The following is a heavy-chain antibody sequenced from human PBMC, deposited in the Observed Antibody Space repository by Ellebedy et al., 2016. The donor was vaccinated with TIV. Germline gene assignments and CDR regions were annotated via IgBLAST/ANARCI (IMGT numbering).Heavy chain of an antibody. D-gene: IGHD4-11*01. Sequence: SETLSLXXAVYGGSFSDYYWTWIRQPPGKGLEWIGEINHSGSTNYNPSLKSRVTISVDTSKNQFSLKLNSVTAADTAVYYCARAPDGVTTVFDYWGQGTLVTVSS. J-gene: IGHJ4*02. CDR3: ARAPDGVTTVFDY. CDR1: GGSFSDYY. V-gene: IGHV4-34*01. CDR2: INHSGST.